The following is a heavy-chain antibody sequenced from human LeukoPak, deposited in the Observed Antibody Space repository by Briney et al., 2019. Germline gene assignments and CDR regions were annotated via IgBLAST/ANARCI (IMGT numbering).Heavy chain of an antibody. J-gene: IGHJ4*02. CDR3: ARGSPDSSSSVDFDY. CDR2: ISYDGSNK. CDR1: GFTFSSYA. V-gene: IGHV3-30*04. Sequence: GGSLRLSCAASGFTFSSYAMHWVRQAPGKGLEWVAFISYDGSNKYYADSVKGRFTISRDNAKNTLYLQMSSLRVEDAAVYYCARGSPDSSSSVDFDYWGQGTLVTVSS. D-gene: IGHD6-6*01.